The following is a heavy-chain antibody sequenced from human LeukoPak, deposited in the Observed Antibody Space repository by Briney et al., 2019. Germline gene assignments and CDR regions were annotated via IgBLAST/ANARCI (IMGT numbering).Heavy chain of an antibody. CDR3: ARDQPDPAGTGPRFDY. V-gene: IGHV3-7*01. D-gene: IGHD1-1*01. J-gene: IGHJ4*02. CDR2: IKPDGSVK. Sequence: GGSLRLSCVASGITFSSSWMSWVRQAPGKGLEWVANIKPDGSVKYYADSVKGRFTISRDNAENSLYLQMNSLRTEDTAVYYCARDQPDPAGTGPRFDYWGQGSLVTVSS. CDR1: GITFSSSW.